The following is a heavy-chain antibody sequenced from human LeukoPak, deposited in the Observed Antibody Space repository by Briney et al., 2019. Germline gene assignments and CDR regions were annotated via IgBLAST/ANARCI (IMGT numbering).Heavy chain of an antibody. CDR2: ISAYNGNT. Sequence: GASVKVSCKASGYTFTSYGISWVRQAPGQGLEWMGWISAYNGNTNYAQKLQGRVTMTTDTSTSTAYMELRSLRSDDTAVYYCARANYDSSGYCYTHNHYIDYWGRGTLVTVSS. V-gene: IGHV1-18*01. CDR1: GYTFTSYG. D-gene: IGHD3-22*01. J-gene: IGHJ4*02. CDR3: ARANYDSSGYCYTHNHYIDY.